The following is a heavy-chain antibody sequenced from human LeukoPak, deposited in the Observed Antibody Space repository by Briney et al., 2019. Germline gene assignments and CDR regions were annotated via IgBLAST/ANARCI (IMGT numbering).Heavy chain of an antibody. CDR1: GFTFDDYA. Sequence: HSGRSLRLSCAASGFTFDDYAMHWVRQAPGRGLEWVSTISWHSGAIVYADSVKGRFTISRDNAKNSLYLQMNSLRTEDTALYYCAKADMAVADMYYFGYWGQGTLVTVSS. V-gene: IGHV3-9*01. CDR3: AKADMAVADMYYFGY. CDR2: ISWHSGAI. D-gene: IGHD6-19*01. J-gene: IGHJ4*02.